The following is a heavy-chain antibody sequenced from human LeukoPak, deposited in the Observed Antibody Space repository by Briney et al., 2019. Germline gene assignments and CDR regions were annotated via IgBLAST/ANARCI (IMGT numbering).Heavy chain of an antibody. CDR2: IKSKTDGGTT. CDR3: TTDRTAPEAFDI. D-gene: IGHD2-21*02. CDR1: GFTFSSEW. V-gene: IGHV3-15*01. Sequence: GGSLRLSCVASGFTFSSEWMSWVRQAPGKGLEWVGRIKSKTDGGTTDYAAPVKGRFAISRDDSKNTLYLQMNSLKTEDTAVYHCTTDRTAPEAFDIWGQGTMVTVSS. J-gene: IGHJ3*02.